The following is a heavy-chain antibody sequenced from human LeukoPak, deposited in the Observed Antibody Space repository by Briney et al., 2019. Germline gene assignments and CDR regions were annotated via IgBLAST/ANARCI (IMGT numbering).Heavy chain of an antibody. V-gene: IGHV3-7*03. CDR2: IKPDGSEK. CDR3: AKSIGVMVVTLDY. Sequence: GGSLRLSCVASGFTFSSHHMNWVRQTPGKGLESVATIKPDGSEKYYVDSVKGRFTISRDNAKSSLYLQMNSLRAEDTAVYFCAKSIGVMVVTLDYWGQGTLVTVSS. CDR1: GFTFSSHH. D-gene: IGHD2-15*01. J-gene: IGHJ4*02.